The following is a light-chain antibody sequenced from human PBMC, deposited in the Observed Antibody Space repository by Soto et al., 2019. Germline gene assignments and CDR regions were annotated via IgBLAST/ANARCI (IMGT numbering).Light chain of an antibody. CDR2: GAS. Sequence: ERATLSCTTDRVGTTYLAWYQHRPGRAPRLLVYGASRRATGIPDRFSGSGSGTHFSLSIRRLEAEDFAVYYCQQYGSSPLTFGQGTKVDIK. CDR3: QQYGSSPLT. V-gene: IGKV3-20*01. CDR1: RVGTTY. J-gene: IGKJ1*01.